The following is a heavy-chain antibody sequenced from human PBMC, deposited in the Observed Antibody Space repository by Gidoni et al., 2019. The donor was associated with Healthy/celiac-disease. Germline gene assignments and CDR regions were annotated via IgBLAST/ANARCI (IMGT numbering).Heavy chain of an antibody. CDR2: ISGSGGSK. Sequence: EVQLLESRGGLVQPGGSLRLSCAASGFTFSSYAMSWVRQAPGKGLEWVSAISGSGGSKYYADSVKGRFTISRDNSKNTLYLQMNSLRAEDTAVYYCAKVGPAGDGFDYWGQGTLVTVSS. CDR1: GFTFSSYA. D-gene: IGHD2-2*01. J-gene: IGHJ4*02. V-gene: IGHV3-23*01. CDR3: AKVGPAGDGFDY.